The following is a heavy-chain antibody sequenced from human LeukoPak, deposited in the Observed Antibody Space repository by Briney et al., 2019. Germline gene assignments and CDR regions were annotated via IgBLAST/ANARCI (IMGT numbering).Heavy chain of an antibody. Sequence: SETLSLTCSVSGGSISSSSSYWGWIRQPPGKGLEWIGSIYYSGSTNYNPSLKSRVTMSVDTSKNQFSLKLSSVTAADTAVYYCARDNARSLRGYSGYDGAFDIWGQGTMVTVSS. D-gene: IGHD5-12*01. V-gene: IGHV4-39*07. J-gene: IGHJ3*02. CDR1: GGSISSSSSY. CDR2: IYYSGST. CDR3: ARDNARSLRGYSGYDGAFDI.